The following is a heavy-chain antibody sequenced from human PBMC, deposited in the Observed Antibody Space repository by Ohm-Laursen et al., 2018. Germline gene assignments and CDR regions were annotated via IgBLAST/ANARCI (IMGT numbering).Heavy chain of an antibody. V-gene: IGHV3-23*01. CDR3: AKGGVAYCGGDCYTYEYFQH. CDR1: GFSFRSYA. J-gene: IGHJ1*01. Sequence: LSLTCAASGFSFRSYAMSWVRQAPGKGLGWVSAIGGSGDSTYYADSVKGRFTISRDNSKNTLYLQMNSLRAEDTAVYYCAKGGVAYCGGDCYTYEYFQHWGQGTLVTVSS. D-gene: IGHD2-21*02. CDR2: IGGSGDST.